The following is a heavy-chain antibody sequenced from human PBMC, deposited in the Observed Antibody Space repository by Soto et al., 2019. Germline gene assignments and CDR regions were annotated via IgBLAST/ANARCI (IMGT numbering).Heavy chain of an antibody. Sequence: APVKVSCKASGYTFTSYYINWVRQATGQGLEWRGWMKPNGGNTGYAQKFQGRVTMTRNTSISTAYMELSSLRSEDTAVYYCARGRITIFGVVIRDGMDVWGQGTTVTVSS. CDR1: GYTFTSYY. D-gene: IGHD3-3*01. CDR3: ARGRITIFGVVIRDGMDV. V-gene: IGHV1-8*01. J-gene: IGHJ6*02. CDR2: MKPNGGNT.